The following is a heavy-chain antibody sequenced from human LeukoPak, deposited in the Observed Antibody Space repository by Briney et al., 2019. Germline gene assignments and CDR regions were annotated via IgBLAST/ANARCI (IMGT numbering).Heavy chain of an antibody. V-gene: IGHV4-39*01. Sequence: PSETLSLTCTVSGGSISSSNYYWGWIRQPSGKGLEWIGSFYYSGSTNYNPSLKSRVTILIDTSKNQFSLKLSSVTAADTAVYYCARQEVTTYDWGQGTLVTVSS. J-gene: IGHJ4*02. D-gene: IGHD4-17*01. CDR1: GGSISSSNYY. CDR3: ARQEVTTYD. CDR2: FYYSGST.